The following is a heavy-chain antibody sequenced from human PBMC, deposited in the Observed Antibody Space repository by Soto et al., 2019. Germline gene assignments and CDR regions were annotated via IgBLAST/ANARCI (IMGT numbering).Heavy chain of an antibody. CDR1: GYTFTSYD. D-gene: IGHD3-3*01. Sequence: ASVKVSCKASGYTFTSYDINWVRQATGQGLEWMGWMNPNSGNTGYAQKFQGRVTMTRNTSISTAYMELSSLRSEDTAVYYCARAQAPYYDFWSGYSCWGQGTLVTVSS. J-gene: IGHJ4*02. CDR2: MNPNSGNT. V-gene: IGHV1-8*01. CDR3: ARAQAPYYDFWSGYSC.